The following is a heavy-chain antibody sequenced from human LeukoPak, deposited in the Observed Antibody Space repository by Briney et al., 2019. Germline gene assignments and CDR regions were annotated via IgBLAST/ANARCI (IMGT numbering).Heavy chain of an antibody. V-gene: IGHV4-34*01. Sequence: SETLSLTCAVYGGSFSGYYWSWLRQPPGKGLEWIGSIYYSGSTYYNPSLKSRGTISVDTSKNQFSLKLSSVTPADTAVYYCARNRGYSYALNDYWGQGTLVTVSS. CDR3: ARNRGYSYALNDY. D-gene: IGHD5-18*01. J-gene: IGHJ4*02. CDR2: IYYSGST. CDR1: GGSFSGYY.